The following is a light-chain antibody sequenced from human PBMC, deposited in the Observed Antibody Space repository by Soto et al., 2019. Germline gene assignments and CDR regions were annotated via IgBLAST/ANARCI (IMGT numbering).Light chain of an antibody. CDR3: SSYTSATTYV. Sequence: QSVLTKPASVSGSPGQSITISCTGTSSDVGAYNYDSWYQQYSGEAPKVIIYDVSHRPAGVSNRFSCSKSGNTASLTISCLQSQDEADYYCSSYTSATTYVFGTGTKVTVL. J-gene: IGLJ1*01. CDR1: SSDVGAYNY. CDR2: DVS. V-gene: IGLV2-14*01.